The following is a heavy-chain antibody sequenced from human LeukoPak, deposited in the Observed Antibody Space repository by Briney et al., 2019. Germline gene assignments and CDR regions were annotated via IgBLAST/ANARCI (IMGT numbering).Heavy chain of an antibody. J-gene: IGHJ4*02. CDR1: GFTFSNAW. D-gene: IGHD1-26*01. V-gene: IGHV3-15*01. Sequence: GGSLRLSCAASGFTFSNAWMSWVRQAPGKGLEWVGRIKSKTDGGTTDYAAPVKGRFTISRDDSKNTLYLQMNSLRAEDTAVYYCARVGYSGRYFFDYWGQGTLVTVSS. CDR2: IKSKTDGGTT. CDR3: ARVGYSGRYFFDY.